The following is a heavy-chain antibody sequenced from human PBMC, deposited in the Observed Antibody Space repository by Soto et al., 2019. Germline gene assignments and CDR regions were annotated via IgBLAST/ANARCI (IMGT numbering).Heavy chain of an antibody. J-gene: IGHJ6*03. CDR3: ARGIVVVPAAPGGYYYMDV. V-gene: IGHV4-31*03. Sequence: TLSLTCTVSGGSISSGGYYWSWIRQHPGKGLEWIGYIYYSGSTYYNPSLKSRVTISVDTSKNQFSLKLSPVTAADTAVYYCARGIVVVPAAPGGYYYMDVWGKGTTVTVSS. CDR2: IYYSGST. D-gene: IGHD2-2*01. CDR1: GGSISSGGYY.